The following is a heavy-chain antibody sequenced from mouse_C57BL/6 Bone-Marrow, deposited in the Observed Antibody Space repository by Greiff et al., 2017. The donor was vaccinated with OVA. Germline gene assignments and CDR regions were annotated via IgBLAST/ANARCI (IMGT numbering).Heavy chain of an antibody. V-gene: IGHV1-4*01. CDR1: GYTFTSYT. CDR2: INPSSGYT. D-gene: IGHD2-5*01. Sequence: QVQLQQSGAELARPGASVKMSCKASGYTFTSYTMHWVKQRPGQGLEWIGYINPSSGYTKYNQKFKDKATLTADKSSSTAYMQLSSLTSEDSAVYYCALGSNSAWFAYWGQGTLVTVSA. J-gene: IGHJ3*01. CDR3: ALGSNSAWFAY.